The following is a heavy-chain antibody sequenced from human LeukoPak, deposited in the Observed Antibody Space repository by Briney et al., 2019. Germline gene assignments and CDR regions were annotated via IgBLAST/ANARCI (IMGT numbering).Heavy chain of an antibody. CDR3: AREYYYDSSARISLNAFDI. Sequence: GASVKVSCKASGYTFTSYYMHWVRQAPGQGLGWRGIINPSGGSTSYVQKSQGRDTMTRDTSTSTVYMELSSLRSEDTAVYYCAREYYYDSSARISLNAFDIWGQGTLVTVSS. J-gene: IGHJ3*02. CDR1: GYTFTSYY. D-gene: IGHD3-22*01. CDR2: INPSGGST. V-gene: IGHV1-46*01.